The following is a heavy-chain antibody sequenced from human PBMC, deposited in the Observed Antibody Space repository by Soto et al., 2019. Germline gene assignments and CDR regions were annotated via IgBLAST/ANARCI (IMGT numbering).Heavy chain of an antibody. Sequence: GGSLRLSCAASGFTFSSYWMSWVRQAPGMGLEWVANIKQDGSEKYYVDSVKGRFTISRDNAKNSLYLQVSSLRAEDTAVYYCARSAALEAYYYYFMDVWGKGTTVTVSS. CDR3: ARSAALEAYYYYFMDV. D-gene: IGHD2-15*01. V-gene: IGHV3-7*01. J-gene: IGHJ6*03. CDR2: IKQDGSEK. CDR1: GFTFSSYW.